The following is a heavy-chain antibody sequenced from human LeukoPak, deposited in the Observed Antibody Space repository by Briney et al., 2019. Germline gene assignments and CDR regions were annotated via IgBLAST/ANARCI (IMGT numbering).Heavy chain of an antibody. J-gene: IGHJ3*02. V-gene: IGHV7-4-1*02. CDR3: ARVFKRNYYDSSGTNAFDI. D-gene: IGHD3-22*01. Sequence: ASVKVSCKASGYTFTSYAMNWVRQAPGQGLEWMGWINTNTGNPTYAQGFTGRFVFSLDTSVSTAYLQISSLKAEDTAVYYCARVFKRNYYDSSGTNAFDIWGQGTMVTVSS. CDR1: GYTFTSYA. CDR2: INTNTGNP.